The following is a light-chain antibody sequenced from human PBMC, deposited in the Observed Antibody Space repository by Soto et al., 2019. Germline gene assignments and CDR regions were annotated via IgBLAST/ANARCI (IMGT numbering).Light chain of an antibody. Sequence: DIDMTQAQSSLSASVGDRVTITCRAGQDVVNYLNWYQQKSGTAPKLLIYAASTLHTGVPSRFSGSGSGTDFTLTISSLQPEDFATYYCQQSYSTPRTFGPGTMVDIK. J-gene: IGKJ3*01. CDR3: QQSYSTPRT. CDR1: QDVVNY. CDR2: AAS. V-gene: IGKV1-39*01.